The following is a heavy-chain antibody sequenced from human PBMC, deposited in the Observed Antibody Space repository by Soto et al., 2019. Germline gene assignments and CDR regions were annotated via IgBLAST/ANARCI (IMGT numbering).Heavy chain of an antibody. J-gene: IGHJ4*02. Sequence: SETLSLTCTVFGGSISSYYSSWIRQPARKGLEWIGRIYNNATTNYNPSLESRVTMSVDPSKNQISLKLTSATAAYTAIYYCARSRYCGDQSYFAYWGQGTLVTVSS. V-gene: IGHV4-4*07. CDR1: GGSISSYY. D-gene: IGHD2-21*01. CDR2: IYNNATT. CDR3: ARSRYCGDQSYFAY.